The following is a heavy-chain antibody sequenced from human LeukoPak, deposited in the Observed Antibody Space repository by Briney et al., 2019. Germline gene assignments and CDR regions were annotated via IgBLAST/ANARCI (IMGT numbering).Heavy chain of an antibody. J-gene: IGHJ6*02. V-gene: IGHV1-3*01. CDR2: INAGNGNI. D-gene: IGHD2-2*01. CDR1: GHTSTTYA. Sequence: ASVKVSCKASGHTSTTYAIHWVRQAPGQGLEWMGWINAGNGNIKYSQKLQGRVTIIGDTSASTAYMELSSLRSEDTAVYYCARGYCSSTSCYMDVWGQGTTVT. CDR3: ARGYCSSTSCYMDV.